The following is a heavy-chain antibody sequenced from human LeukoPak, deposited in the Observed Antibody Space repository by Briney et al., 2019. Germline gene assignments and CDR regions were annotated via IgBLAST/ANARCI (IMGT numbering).Heavy chain of an antibody. D-gene: IGHD3-10*01. CDR3: ARANYYGSGGIDY. CDR2: INSDGSST. V-gene: IGHV3-74*01. Sequence: GGSLRLSCVASRFSFSNYCMHWVRQAPGKGLVWVSRINSDGSSTSYADSVKGRSTISRDNAKNTLYLQLNSLRADDTAMYYCARANYYGSGGIDYWGQGALVTVSS. J-gene: IGHJ4*02. CDR1: RFSFSNYC.